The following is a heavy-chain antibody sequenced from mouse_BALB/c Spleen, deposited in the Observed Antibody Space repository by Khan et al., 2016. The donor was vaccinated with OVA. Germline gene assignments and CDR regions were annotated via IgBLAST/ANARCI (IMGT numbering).Heavy chain of an antibody. Sequence: QVQLKQSGAELARPGASLKMSCKASGYTFTSYTIHWVRQSPGLTLEWIGHINPSNDYTNYNQKFKDKATLIVDKSSSTAYMQLSSLTSEDSAVYYGVREGAYHRSDGCFAYWGQGTLVTVSA. J-gene: IGHJ3*01. CDR2: INPSNDYT. V-gene: IGHV1-4*01. D-gene: IGHD2-14*01. CDR1: GYTFTSYT. CDR3: VREGAYHRSDGCFAY.